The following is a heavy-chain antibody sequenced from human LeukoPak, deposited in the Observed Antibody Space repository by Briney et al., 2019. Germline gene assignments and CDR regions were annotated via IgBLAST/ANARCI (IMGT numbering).Heavy chain of an antibody. CDR2: LSKSGNT. Sequence: SETLSLTCTVSGGSISSYYWSWIRLPPGKGLEWIGYLSKSGNTNYSPSLKSRVTIFGDTSKNQFFLKLSSVTAADTAVYYCAREGVTKYYFDYWGQGTLVTVSS. CDR1: GGSISSYY. D-gene: IGHD4-11*01. V-gene: IGHV4-59*01. CDR3: AREGVTKYYFDY. J-gene: IGHJ4*02.